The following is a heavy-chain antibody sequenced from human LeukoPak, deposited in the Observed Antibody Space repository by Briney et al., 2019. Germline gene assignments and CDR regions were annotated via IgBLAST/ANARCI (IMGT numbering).Heavy chain of an antibody. Sequence: ASVKVSCKASGYSFTRYFIHWVRQAPGQALEWMGIIFPSDGSTSYAQKFQGRVTMTRDTSTSTVYMELSSLRSEDTAVYYCARDRAAAGKDYYYYGMDVWGQGTTVTVSS. D-gene: IGHD6-13*01. CDR2: IFPSDGST. V-gene: IGHV1-46*01. CDR1: GYSFTRYF. J-gene: IGHJ6*02. CDR3: ARDRAAAGKDYYYYGMDV.